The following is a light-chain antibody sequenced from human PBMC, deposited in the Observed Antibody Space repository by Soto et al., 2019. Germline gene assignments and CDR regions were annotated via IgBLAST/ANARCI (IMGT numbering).Light chain of an antibody. J-gene: IGKJ4*01. V-gene: IGKV3-15*01. CDR3: HQYNSWPLT. CDR1: QSVYSN. CDR2: GAS. Sequence: ELVMTQSPATLSVSPGERATLSCRASQSVYSNLAWYQQKPGQAPRLLIYGASTRATGLPARFSGSGSGTEFTLTISSLQSEDFAVYYCHQYNSWPLTFGGGTKVEIK.